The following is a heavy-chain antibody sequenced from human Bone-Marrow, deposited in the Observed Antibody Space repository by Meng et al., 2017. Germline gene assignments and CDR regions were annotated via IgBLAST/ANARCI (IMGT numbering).Heavy chain of an antibody. D-gene: IGHD6-19*01. Sequence: SVKVSCKASGGTFSSYTISWVRQAPGQGLEWMGRIIPILGIANYAQKFQGRVTITADKSTSTAYMELSSLRSEDTAVYYCARPWGSGWYPEYFQHWGQGTLVTVSS. CDR2: IIPILGIA. CDR3: ARPWGSGWYPEYFQH. J-gene: IGHJ1*01. V-gene: IGHV1-69*02. CDR1: GGTFSSYT.